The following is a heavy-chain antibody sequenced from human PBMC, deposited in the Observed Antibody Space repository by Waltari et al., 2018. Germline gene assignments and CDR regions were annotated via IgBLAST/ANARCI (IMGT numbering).Heavy chain of an antibody. D-gene: IGHD4-17*01. CDR1: AGSISSYF. V-gene: IGHV4-59*01. Sequence: QVQLQESGPKLVKPSETLSLTCTVSAGSISSYFWSWIRQSPGKGLEWMGYIHYSGNTNSDTSMKSRVTISMDTSNNQVALQLSSATAAETSVYYGAAHLRQVTTEFAYWGQGTLVTVSS. CDR3: AAHLRQVTTEFAY. J-gene: IGHJ4*02. CDR2: IHYSGNT.